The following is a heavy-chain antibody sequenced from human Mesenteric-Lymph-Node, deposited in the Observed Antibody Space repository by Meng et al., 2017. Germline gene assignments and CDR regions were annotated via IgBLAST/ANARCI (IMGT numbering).Heavy chain of an antibody. CDR1: GYPTTDYY. CDR3: ARARNSGSYYPDDY. CDR2: VDPEDGET. D-gene: IGHD1-26*01. J-gene: IGHJ4*02. Sequence: QLVHPGAEVAKPGTTDKIYSKVSGYPTTDYYMHWVQQAHGTGREWMGIVDPEDGETIYAEKFQGRVTITAETSTDTAYMALSSLRSEDTAVYYCARARNSGSYYPDDYWGQGTLVTVSS. V-gene: IGHV1-69-2*01.